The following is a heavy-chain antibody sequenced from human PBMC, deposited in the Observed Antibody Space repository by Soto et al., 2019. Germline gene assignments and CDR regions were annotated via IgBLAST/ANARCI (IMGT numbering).Heavy chain of an antibody. CDR3: ARGITALVRDY. Sequence: EVQLLESGGGLVQPGGSLRLSCVASGFIFGSYVMSWVRQTPGKGLEWVSAISGSDGTTYYADSVKGRFTISRDNYKKTLDLQMNSRRAEDTAIYYCARGITALVRDYWGQGTLVTVSS. D-gene: IGHD5-18*01. CDR2: ISGSDGTT. CDR1: GFIFGSYV. V-gene: IGHV3-23*01. J-gene: IGHJ4*02.